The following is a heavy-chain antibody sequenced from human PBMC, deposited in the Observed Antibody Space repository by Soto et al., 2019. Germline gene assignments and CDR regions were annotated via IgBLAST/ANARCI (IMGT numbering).Heavy chain of an antibody. CDR1: GFSLSNARMG. CDR2: IFSNDEK. J-gene: IGHJ6*02. V-gene: IGHV2-26*01. CDR3: ARIVGLYSGYDYGGYYYYGMDV. Sequence: QVTLKESGPVLVKPTETLTLTCTVSGFSLSNARMGVSWIRQPPGKALEWLAHIFSNDEKSYSTSLKSRLTISKDTSKSQVVLTMTNMDPVDTATCYCARIVGLYSGYDYGGYYYYGMDVWGQGTTVTVSS. D-gene: IGHD5-12*01.